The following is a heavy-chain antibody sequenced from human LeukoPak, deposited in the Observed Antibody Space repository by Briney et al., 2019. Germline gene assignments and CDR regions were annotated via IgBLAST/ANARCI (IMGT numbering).Heavy chain of an antibody. V-gene: IGHV3-21*01. D-gene: IGHD3-10*01. J-gene: IGHJ4*02. CDR3: ARGGLLWFGIFDY. CDR1: GFTFSSYS. CDR2: ISSSSSYI. Sequence: TGGSLRLSCAASGFTFSSYSMNWVRQAPGKGLEWVSSISSSSSYIYYADSAKGRFTISRDNAKNSLYLQMNSLRAEDTAVYYCARGGLLWFGIFDYWGQGTLVTVSS.